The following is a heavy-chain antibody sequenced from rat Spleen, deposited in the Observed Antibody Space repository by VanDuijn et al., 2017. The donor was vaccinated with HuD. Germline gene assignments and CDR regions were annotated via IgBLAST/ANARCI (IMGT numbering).Heavy chain of an antibody. CDR3: ARRQYGYTDYFDY. D-gene: IGHD1-6*01. CDR2: INSAGST. V-gene: IGHV3-3*01. CDR1: GYSITSSYR. J-gene: IGHJ2*01. Sequence: EVQLQESGPGLVKPSQSLSLTCSVTGYSITSSYRWSWIRKFPGNKLEWMGYINSAGSTNYNPSLKSRISITRDTSKNQFFLPLNSVTTEDTATYYCARRQYGYTDYFDYWGQGVMVTVSS.